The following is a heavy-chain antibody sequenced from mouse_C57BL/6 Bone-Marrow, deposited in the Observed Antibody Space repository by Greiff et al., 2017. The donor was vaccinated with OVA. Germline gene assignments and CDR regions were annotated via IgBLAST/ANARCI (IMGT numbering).Heavy chain of an antibody. CDR3: ARHEEAYYGSSYWYFDV. Sequence: VKLQESGAELVKPGASVKLSCKASGYTFTEYTIHWVKQRSGQGLEWIGWFYPGSGSIKYNEKFKDKATLTADKSSSTVYMELSRLTSEDSAVYFCARHEEAYYGSSYWYFDVWGTGTTVTVSS. CDR1: GYTFTEYT. CDR2: FYPGSGSI. V-gene: IGHV1-62-2*01. J-gene: IGHJ1*03. D-gene: IGHD1-1*01.